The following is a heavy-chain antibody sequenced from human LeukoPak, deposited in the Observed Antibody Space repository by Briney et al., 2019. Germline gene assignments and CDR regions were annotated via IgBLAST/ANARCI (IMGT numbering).Heavy chain of an antibody. J-gene: IGHJ4*02. CDR2: INSDGSTT. V-gene: IGHV3-74*01. CDR3: ARAYCGDDCSFDY. CDR1: GFTFSSYW. D-gene: IGHD2-21*02. Sequence: GGSLRLSCAASGFTFSSYWMHWVRQAPGKGLVWVSRINSDGSTTRYADSVKGRFTISRDNAKNTLYVQMNSLRAEDTAVYYCARAYCGDDCSFDYWGQGTLATVSS.